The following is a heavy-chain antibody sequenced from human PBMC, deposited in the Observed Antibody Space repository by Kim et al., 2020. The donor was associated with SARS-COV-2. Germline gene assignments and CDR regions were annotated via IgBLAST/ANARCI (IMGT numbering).Heavy chain of an antibody. J-gene: IGHJ6*02. Sequence: GGTNNAQKLQGRVTMTRDTSISTAYMELSRLRSDDTAVYYCARGRYGMDVWGQGTTVTVSS. CDR2: GGT. V-gene: IGHV1-2*02. CDR3: ARGRYGMDV.